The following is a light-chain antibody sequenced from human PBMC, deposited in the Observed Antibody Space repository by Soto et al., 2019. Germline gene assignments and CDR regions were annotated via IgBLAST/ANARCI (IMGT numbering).Light chain of an antibody. CDR2: GAS. Sequence: EIVLTQSPGPLSLSPGERATLSCRASQSVSSSYLASYPQKLGQGPRLLIYGASHRATGIPDRFSGSGSGTDFTLTISRLEPEDFAVDYCQQYGSSPRCTVGQGTNVDIK. CDR1: QSVSSSY. V-gene: IGKV3-20*01. J-gene: IGKJ2*02. CDR3: QQYGSSPRCT.